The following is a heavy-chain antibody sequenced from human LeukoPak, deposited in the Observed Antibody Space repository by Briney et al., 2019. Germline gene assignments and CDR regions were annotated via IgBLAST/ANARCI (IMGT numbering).Heavy chain of an antibody. D-gene: IGHD3-3*01. V-gene: IGHV6-1*01. Sequence: PSQTLSLTCAISGDSVSSNGASWNWIRQSPSRGLEWLGRTYYRSQQWHSDYAPSVKGRLTLNPDTSKNQFSLQLNSMTPEDTAVCYCGRETDFGVVTHWGQGTLVTVSS. CDR3: GRETDFGVVTH. CDR1: GDSVSSNGAS. CDR2: TYYRSQQWHS. J-gene: IGHJ4*02.